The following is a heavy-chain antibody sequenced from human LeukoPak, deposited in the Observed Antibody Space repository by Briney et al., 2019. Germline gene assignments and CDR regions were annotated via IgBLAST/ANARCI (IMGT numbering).Heavy chain of an antibody. CDR3: ASMTDSSSWYAL. J-gene: IGHJ3*01. D-gene: IGHD6-13*01. CDR1: GGTFSSYA. V-gene: IGHV1-69*04. Sequence: GASVKVSCKASGGTFSSYAISWVRQAPGQGLEGMGRIIPILGIANYAQKFQGRVTITADKSTSTAYMELSSLRSEDTAVYYCASMTDSSSWYALWGQGTMVTVSS. CDR2: IIPILGIA.